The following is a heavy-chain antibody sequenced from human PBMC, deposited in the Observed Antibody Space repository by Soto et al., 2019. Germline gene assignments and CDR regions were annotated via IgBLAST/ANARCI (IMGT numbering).Heavy chain of an antibody. V-gene: IGHV1-18*01. CDR3: ARDGPFNDYGDDNAIASLDY. Sequence: ASVKVSCKASGYTFTSYGISWVRQAPGQGLEWMGWISAYNGNTNYAQKLQGRVTMTTDTSTSTAYMELRSLRSDDTAVYYCARDGPFNDYGDDNAIASLDYWGQGTLVTVSS. J-gene: IGHJ4*02. D-gene: IGHD4-17*01. CDR2: ISAYNGNT. CDR1: GYTFTSYG.